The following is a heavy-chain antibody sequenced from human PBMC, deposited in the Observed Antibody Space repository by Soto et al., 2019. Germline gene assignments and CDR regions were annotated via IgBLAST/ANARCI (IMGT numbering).Heavy chain of an antibody. V-gene: IGHV1-8*01. CDR1: GYTFTSYD. CDR3: ARGTSGYVTYYYYGMDV. Sequence: ASVKVSCKASGYTFTSYDINWVRQATGQGLEWMGWMNPSSGNTGYAQKFQGRVTMTRNTSISTAYMELSSLRSEDTAVYYCARGTSGYVTYYYYGMDVWGQGTTVTVSS. CDR2: MNPSSGNT. J-gene: IGHJ6*02. D-gene: IGHD5-12*01.